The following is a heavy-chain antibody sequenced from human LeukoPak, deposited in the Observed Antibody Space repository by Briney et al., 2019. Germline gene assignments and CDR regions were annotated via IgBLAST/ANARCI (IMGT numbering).Heavy chain of an antibody. CDR1: SGSISTYY. D-gene: IGHD4-11*01. J-gene: IGHJ3*02. CDR2: ISSSGST. CDR3: ARWPTAQGTFDI. V-gene: IGHV4-4*07. Sequence: ETLSLTCSVSSGSISTYYWNWIRQPAGKGLEWIGRISSSGSTNYNASLNSRVTLSVDTSKNQFSLKLTSVTAADTAVYYCARWPTAQGTFDIWGQGTMVTVSS.